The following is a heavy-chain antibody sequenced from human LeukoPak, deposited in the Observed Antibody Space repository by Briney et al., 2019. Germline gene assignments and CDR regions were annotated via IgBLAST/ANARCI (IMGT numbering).Heavy chain of an antibody. CDR2: IRYDGSNK. CDR3: ARDGSGSQDFDL. D-gene: IGHD1-26*01. Sequence: GGSLRLSCAASGFTFSSYGMHWVRQAPGKGPEWVAFIRYDGSNKYYAYSVKGRFTISRDNSKNTLYLKMNSLRAEDTAVYYCARDGSGSQDFDLWGRGTLVTVSS. V-gene: IGHV3-30*02. J-gene: IGHJ2*01. CDR1: GFTFSSYG.